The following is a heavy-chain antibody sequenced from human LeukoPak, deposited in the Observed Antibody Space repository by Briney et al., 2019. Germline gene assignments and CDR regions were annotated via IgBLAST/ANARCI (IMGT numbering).Heavy chain of an antibody. CDR2: IYYSGSA. J-gene: IGHJ3*01. Sequence: SETLSLTCTVSGGSISSGDYFWSWIRQPPGKGLEWIGYIYYSGSAYYNPSLKSRVTISVDSSKNQFSLKLSPVTAADTAVYYCARDPHYHDRSGSFVWGQGTMVTVSS. D-gene: IGHD3-22*01. CDR3: ARDPHYHDRSGSFV. V-gene: IGHV4-30-4*08. CDR1: GGSISSGDYF.